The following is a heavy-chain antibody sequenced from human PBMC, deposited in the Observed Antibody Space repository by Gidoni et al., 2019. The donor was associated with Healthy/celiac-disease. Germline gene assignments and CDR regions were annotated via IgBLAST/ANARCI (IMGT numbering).Heavy chain of an antibody. CDR3: ARAGYCSSTSCLDY. D-gene: IGHD2-2*01. Sequence: EVQLVESGGGLVQPGGSPRLSCADSGVTFSSYWMSWVGQAPGKGLEWVANIKQDGSEKYYVDAVKGRFTISRDNAKNSLYLQMNSLRAEDTAVYYCARAGYCSSTSCLDYWGQGTLVTVSS. CDR1: GVTFSSYW. CDR2: IKQDGSEK. V-gene: IGHV3-7*04. J-gene: IGHJ4*02.